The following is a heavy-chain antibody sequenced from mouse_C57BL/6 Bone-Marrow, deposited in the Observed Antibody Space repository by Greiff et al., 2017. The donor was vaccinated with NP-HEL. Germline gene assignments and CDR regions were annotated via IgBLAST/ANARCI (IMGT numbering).Heavy chain of an antibody. CDR3: ARSPYYFHWYFDV. CDR1: GYAFSSSW. D-gene: IGHD2-10*01. CDR2: IYPGDGDT. Sequence: QVQLQQSGPELVKPGASVKISCKASGYAFSSSWMNWVKQRPGKGLEWIGRIYPGDGDTNSNGKFKGKATLTADKSSSTAYMQLSSLTSEDSAVYFCARSPYYFHWYFDVWGTGTTVTVSS. V-gene: IGHV1-82*01. J-gene: IGHJ1*03.